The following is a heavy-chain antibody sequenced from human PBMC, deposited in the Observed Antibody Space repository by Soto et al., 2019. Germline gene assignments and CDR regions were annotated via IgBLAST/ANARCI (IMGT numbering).Heavy chain of an antibody. J-gene: IGHJ4*02. CDR2: ISYDGSNK. D-gene: IGHD3-9*01. V-gene: IGHV3-30*18. Sequence: GGSLRLSCAASGFTFSSYGMHWVRQAPGKGLEWVAVISYDGSNKYYADSVKGRFTISRDNSKNTLYLQMNSLRAEDTAVYYCAKDGPANYDILTGYRGYFDYWGQGTLVTVSS. CDR1: GFTFSSYG. CDR3: AKDGPANYDILTGYRGYFDY.